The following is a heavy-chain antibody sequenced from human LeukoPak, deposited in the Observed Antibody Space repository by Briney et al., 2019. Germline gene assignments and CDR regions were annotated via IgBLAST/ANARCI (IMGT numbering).Heavy chain of an antibody. J-gene: IGHJ6*02. CDR3: AREHDYGDYYYYGMDV. V-gene: IGHV4-59*12. Sequence: SETLSLTCTVSGGSISSYYWSWIRQPPGKGLEWIGYIYYSGSTYYNPSLKSRVTISVDTSKNQFSLKLSSVTAADTAVYYCAREHDYGDYYYYGMDVWGQGTTVTVSS. CDR2: IYYSGST. D-gene: IGHD4-17*01. CDR1: GGSISSYY.